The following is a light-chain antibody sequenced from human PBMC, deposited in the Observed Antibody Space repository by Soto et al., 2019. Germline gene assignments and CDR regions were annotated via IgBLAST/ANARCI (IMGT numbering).Light chain of an antibody. CDR3: QQYNTWWT. V-gene: IGKV3-15*01. CDR2: GAS. Sequence: EIVMTQSPATLSVSPGERATLSCRASQSVSNNLAWYQKKPGQAPRLLIYGASTRATGIPASFSGSGSGTEFTLTISSLQSEDFAVYYCQQYNTWWTFGPGTRVEIK. CDR1: QSVSNN. J-gene: IGKJ1*01.